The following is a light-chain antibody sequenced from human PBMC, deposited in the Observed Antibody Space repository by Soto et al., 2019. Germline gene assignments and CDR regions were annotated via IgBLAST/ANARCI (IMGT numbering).Light chain of an antibody. CDR1: QSVSSSY. CDR2: GAS. CDR3: QQYGSSPPWT. V-gene: IGKV3-20*01. Sequence: EIVLTQSPGTLSLSPVERATLSCRASQSVSSSYLAWYQQKPGQAPRLLIYGASSRATGIPDRFSGSGSGTDFSLSSSRLEPEDVAVDYCQQYGSSPPWTVGQGTGVEIK. J-gene: IGKJ1*01.